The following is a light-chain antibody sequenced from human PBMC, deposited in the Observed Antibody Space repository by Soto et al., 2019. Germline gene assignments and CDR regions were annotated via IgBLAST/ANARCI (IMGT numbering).Light chain of an antibody. CDR3: AAWDDSLNGLV. V-gene: IGLV1-44*01. CDR1: SSNIGSNT. Sequence: QSVLTQQPSASGTPGQRVTLSCSGSSSNIGSNTVNWYQQLPGTAPKLLIYTNNQRPSGVPDRFSDSKSGTSASLAISGLQSEDEADYYCAAWDDSLNGLVFGTGTKVTVL. CDR2: TNN. J-gene: IGLJ1*01.